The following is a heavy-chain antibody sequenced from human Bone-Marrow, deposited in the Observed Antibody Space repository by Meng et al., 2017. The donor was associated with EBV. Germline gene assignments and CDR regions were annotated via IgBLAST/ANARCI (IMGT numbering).Heavy chain of an antibody. J-gene: IGHJ4*02. V-gene: IGHV4-34*01. D-gene: IGHD4-17*01. CDR2: INHSGST. Sequence: QVQPQQWGAVLLKPPGTLSLTGAVYGGSFSGYYWSWIRQPPGKGLEWIGEINHSGSTNYNPSLKSRVTISVDTSKNQFSLKLSSVTAADTAVYYCASQIKYGDYDEGGFDYWGQGTLVTVSS. CDR3: ASQIKYGDYDEGGFDY. CDR1: GGSFSGYY.